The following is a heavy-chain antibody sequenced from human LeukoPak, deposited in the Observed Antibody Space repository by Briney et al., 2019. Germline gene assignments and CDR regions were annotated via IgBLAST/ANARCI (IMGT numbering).Heavy chain of an antibody. D-gene: IGHD3/OR15-3a*01. CDR1: GFTFSSYG. CDR3: AKDRDYYFDY. Sequence: GGSLRLSCAASGFTFSSYGMHWVRQAPGKGLEWVAVISYDGSNKYYADSVKGRFTISRDNSKNTLYLQMNSLRAEDTAVYYYAKDRDYYFDYWGQGTLVTVSS. CDR2: ISYDGSNK. J-gene: IGHJ4*02. V-gene: IGHV3-30*18.